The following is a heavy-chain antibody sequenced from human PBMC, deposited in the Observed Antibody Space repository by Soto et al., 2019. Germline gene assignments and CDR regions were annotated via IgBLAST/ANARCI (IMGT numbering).Heavy chain of an antibody. V-gene: IGHV3-23*01. CDR3: AKGGYDLVSPQGLNY. CDR1: GVTFSSYA. D-gene: IGHD5-12*01. Sequence: GGSLRLACAASGVTFSSYAMSGVRQAPGKGLEWVSAISGSGGSTYYADSVKGRFTISRDNSKNTLYLQVNSLRAEDTAVYYCAKGGYDLVSPQGLNYWGQGTLVTVSS. CDR2: ISGSGGST. J-gene: IGHJ4*02.